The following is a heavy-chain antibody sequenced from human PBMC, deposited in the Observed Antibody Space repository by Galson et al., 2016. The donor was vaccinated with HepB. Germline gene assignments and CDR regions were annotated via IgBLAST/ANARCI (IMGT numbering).Heavy chain of an antibody. D-gene: IGHD2-2*01. V-gene: IGHV4-59*08. CDR1: GGSFSSYY. CDR3: ATFSTSSGRFEY. CDR2: IHYSGNT. Sequence: SETLSLTCNVSGGSFSSYYWTWIRQPPGKGLEWIGYIHYSGNTKYKPSLKSRVTISLDTSKKQFSLQLTSVTAADTAVYYCATFSTSSGRFEYWGQGTPVTVSS. J-gene: IGHJ4*02.